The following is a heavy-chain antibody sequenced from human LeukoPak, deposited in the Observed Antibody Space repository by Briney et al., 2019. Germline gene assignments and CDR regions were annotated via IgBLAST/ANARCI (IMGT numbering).Heavy chain of an antibody. CDR1: GFTISSYA. CDR2: ISYDGSNK. CDR3: ARSYYYDSSGPDY. Sequence: GGSLRLSCAASGFTISSYAMHWVRQAPGKGLEWVAVISYDGSNKYYADSVKGRFTISRDNSKNTLYLQMNSLRAEDTAVYYCARSYYYDSSGPDYWGQGTLVTVSS. D-gene: IGHD3-22*01. V-gene: IGHV3-30*04. J-gene: IGHJ4*02.